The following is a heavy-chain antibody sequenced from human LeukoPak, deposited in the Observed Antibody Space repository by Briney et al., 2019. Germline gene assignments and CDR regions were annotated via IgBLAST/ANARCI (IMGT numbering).Heavy chain of an antibody. CDR2: ISAYNGNT. CDR1: GYTFTSYG. CDR3: ARVWFTVQSPERYDY. Sequence: ASVKVSCKASGYTFTSYGISWVRHAPGQGLEWMGWISAYNGNTNYAQKLQGRVTMTTDTSTSTAYMELRSLRSDDTAVYYCARVWFTVQSPERYDYWGQGTLVTVSS. V-gene: IGHV1-18*01. D-gene: IGHD3-10*01. J-gene: IGHJ4*02.